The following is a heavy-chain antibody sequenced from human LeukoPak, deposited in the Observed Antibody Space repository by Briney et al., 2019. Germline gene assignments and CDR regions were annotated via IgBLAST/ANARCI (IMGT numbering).Heavy chain of an antibody. D-gene: IGHD3-3*01. Sequence: SETLSLTCTVSGDSISSFYWSWIRQPPGKGLEWIGYIYSSGSTNYNPSLKSRVTISEDTSKNQFSLKLSSVTAADTAVYYCARAGFWSGYYTDYWGQGTLVTVSS. J-gene: IGHJ4*02. CDR3: ARAGFWSGYYTDY. V-gene: IGHV4-59*01. CDR1: GDSISSFY. CDR2: IYSSGST.